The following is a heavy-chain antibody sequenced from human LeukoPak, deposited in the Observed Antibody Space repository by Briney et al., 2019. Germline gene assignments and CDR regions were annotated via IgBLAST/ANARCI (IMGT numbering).Heavy chain of an antibody. V-gene: IGHV3-53*01. CDR3: ARGVEPLAANTLAY. CDR1: GFTVITND. CDR2: LYSDGNT. Sequence: GGSLRLSCAASGFTVITNDMTWVRQAPGKGLEWVSALYSDGNTKYADSVQGRFTISRDNTKNTLYLEMNSLSPDDTAVYYCARGVEPLAANTLAYWGQGTLVTVSS. J-gene: IGHJ4*02. D-gene: IGHD1-14*01.